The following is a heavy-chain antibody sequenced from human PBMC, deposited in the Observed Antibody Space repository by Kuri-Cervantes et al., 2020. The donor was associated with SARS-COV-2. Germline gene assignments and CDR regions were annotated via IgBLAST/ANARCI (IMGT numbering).Heavy chain of an antibody. V-gene: IGHV5-51*01. D-gene: IGHD2-15*01. CDR2: IYPGDSDT. J-gene: IGHJ5*02. CDR3: ARSSLGYCSGGSCSNWFDP. CDR1: GYSFTSYW. Sequence: KVSCKGSGYSFTSYWIGWVRQMPGKGLEWMGIIYPGDSDTRYSPSFQGQVTISADKSISTAYLQWSSLKASDTAMYYCARSSLGYCSGGSCSNWFDPWGQGTLVTVSS.